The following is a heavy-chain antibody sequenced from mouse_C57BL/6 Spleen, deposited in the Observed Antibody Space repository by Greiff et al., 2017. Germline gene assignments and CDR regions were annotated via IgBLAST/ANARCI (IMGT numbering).Heavy chain of an antibody. V-gene: IGHV1-52*01. CDR2: IDPSDSET. J-gene: IGHJ1*03. D-gene: IGHD1-3*01. CDR1: GYTFTSYW. CDR3: ARLKSWYFDV. Sequence: QVQLQQPGAELVRPGSSVKLSCKASGYTFTSYWMHWVKRRPIQGLEWIGNIDPSDSETHYNQKFKDKATLTVDKSSSTAYMQLSSLTSEDSAVYYCARLKSWYFDVWGTGTTVTVSS.